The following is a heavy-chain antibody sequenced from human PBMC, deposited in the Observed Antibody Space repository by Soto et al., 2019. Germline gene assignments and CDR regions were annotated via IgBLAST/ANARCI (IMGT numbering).Heavy chain of an antibody. CDR2: LKPDNGGT. CDR1: GYTFTGHY. CDR3: ARDLCPLGSGSPCPTFGMDL. Sequence: ASVKVSCKASGYTFTGHYMHWVRQVSGRRLEFLGWLKPDNGGTYYAPKFQGRVTFTRDTSKTTAYMEMSGLQSDDTAVYFCARDLCPLGSGSPCPTFGMDLWGQGTTVTVSS. V-gene: IGHV1-2*02. J-gene: IGHJ6*02. D-gene: IGHD3-10*01.